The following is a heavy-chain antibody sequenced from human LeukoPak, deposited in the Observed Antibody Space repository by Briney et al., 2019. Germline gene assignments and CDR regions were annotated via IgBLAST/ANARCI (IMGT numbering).Heavy chain of an antibody. V-gene: IGHV1-18*01. CDR3: ASVDGDHGWFDP. CDR1: GYTFTSCG. CDR2: ISAYNGNT. J-gene: IGHJ5*02. D-gene: IGHD4-17*01. Sequence: ASVTVSFKASGYTFTSCGISWVRQAPGQGLEWMGWISAYNGNTNYAQKLQGRVTMTTDTSTSTAYMELRSLRSDDTAVYYCASVDGDHGWFDPWGQGTLVTVSS.